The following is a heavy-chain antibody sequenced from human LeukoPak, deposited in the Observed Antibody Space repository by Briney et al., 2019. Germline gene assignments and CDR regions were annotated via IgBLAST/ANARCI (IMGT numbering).Heavy chain of an antibody. CDR1: GGTFISYA. V-gene: IGHV1-69*05. J-gene: IGHJ5*02. D-gene: IGHD5-12*01. CDR3: ARGGGYHLWPRDP. Sequence: WASVKVSCKSSGGTFISYAISWVRQAPGQGLEWMGGIIPIFGTANYAQKFQGRVTITTDESTSTAYMELSSLRSEDTAVYYCARGGGYHLWPRDPWGQGTLVTVSS. CDR2: IIPIFGTA.